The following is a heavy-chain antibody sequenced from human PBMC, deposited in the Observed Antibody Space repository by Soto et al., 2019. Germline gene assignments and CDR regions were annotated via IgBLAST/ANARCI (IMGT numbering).Heavy chain of an antibody. J-gene: IGHJ3*02. Sequence: GGSLRLSCAASGFTFSSYGMHWVRQAPGKGLEWVAVIWYDGSNKYYADSVKGRFTISRDNSKNTLYLQMNSLRAEDTAVYYCARGPYDYSGAFDIWGQGTMVTVSS. CDR2: IWYDGSNK. D-gene: IGHD4-4*01. V-gene: IGHV3-33*01. CDR3: ARGPYDYSGAFDI. CDR1: GFTFSSYG.